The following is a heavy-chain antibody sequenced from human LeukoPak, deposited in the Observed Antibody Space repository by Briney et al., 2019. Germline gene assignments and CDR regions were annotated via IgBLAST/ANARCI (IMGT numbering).Heavy chain of an antibody. CDR3: AGNLGLTRTFDY. D-gene: IGHD2/OR15-2a*01. J-gene: IGHJ4*02. Sequence: GGSLRLSYAASGFTFSSYSMHWVRQAPGKGLEWVSSISSSSSYIYYADSVKGRFTISRDNAKNSLYLQMNSLRAEATAVYYCAGNLGLTRTFDYWGQGTLVIVSS. CDR2: ISSSSSYI. V-gene: IGHV3-21*01. CDR1: GFTFSSYS.